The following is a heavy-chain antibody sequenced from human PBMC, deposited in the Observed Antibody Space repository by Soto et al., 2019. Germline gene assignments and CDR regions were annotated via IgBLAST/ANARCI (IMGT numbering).Heavy chain of an antibody. CDR2: ISWNSGSI. V-gene: IGHV3-9*01. J-gene: IGHJ4*02. Sequence: EVQLVESGGGLVQPGRSLRLSCAASGFTFDDYAMHWVRQAPGKGLEWVSGISWNSGSIGYVDSVKGRFTISRDNAKNSLYLQMNSLRAEDTALYYCAKDSVGGSSFYYFDYWGQGTLVTVSS. CDR1: GFTFDDYA. D-gene: IGHD6-6*01. CDR3: AKDSVGGSSFYYFDY.